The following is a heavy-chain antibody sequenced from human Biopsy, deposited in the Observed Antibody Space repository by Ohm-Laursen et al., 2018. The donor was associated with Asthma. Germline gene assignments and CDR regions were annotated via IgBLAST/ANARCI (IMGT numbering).Heavy chain of an antibody. D-gene: IGHD3-16*01. V-gene: IGHV1-69*13. J-gene: IGHJ6*02. CDR2: IIPMYGVP. Sequence: GASVKVSCKASGGTFRTYAFNWVRRAPGQGLEWMGGIIPMYGVPKVAQKFQGRVTITADESTSTAYMEMSSLRSEDTAVYYCARVDAIMISGDFYFYSGFDLWGQGTTVRVSS. CDR1: GGTFRTYA. CDR3: ARVDAIMISGDFYFYSGFDL.